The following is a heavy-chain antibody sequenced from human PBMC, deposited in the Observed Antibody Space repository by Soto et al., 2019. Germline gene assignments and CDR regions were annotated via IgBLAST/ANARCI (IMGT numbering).Heavy chain of an antibody. CDR2: IWYDGSNK. J-gene: IGHJ6*02. CDR3: ARDRRDCRDFWSGYPTHCYYYGMDV. CDR1: GFTFSSYG. D-gene: IGHD3-3*01. Sequence: HPGGSLRLSCAASGFTFSSYGMHWVRQAPGKGLEWVAVIWYDGSNKYYADSVKGRFTISRDNSKNTLYLQMNSLRAEDTAVYYCARDRRDCRDFWSGYPTHCYYYGMDVWGQGTTVTVSS. V-gene: IGHV3-33*01.